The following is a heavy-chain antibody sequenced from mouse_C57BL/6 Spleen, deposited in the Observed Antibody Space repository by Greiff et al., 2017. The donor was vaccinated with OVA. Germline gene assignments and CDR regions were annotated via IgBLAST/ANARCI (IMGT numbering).Heavy chain of an antibody. Sequence: QVQLQQPGAELVKPGASVKMSCKASGYTFTSYWITWVKQRPGQGLEWIGNINPSNGGTNYNEKFKSKATLTVDKSSSTAYMQLSSLTSEDSAVYYCARSYYGSSHYYAMADWGQGTAVTVSS. V-gene: IGHV1-53*01. J-gene: IGHJ4*01. CDR1: GYTFTSYW. D-gene: IGHD1-1*01. CDR2: INPSNGGT. CDR3: ARSYYGSSHYYAMAD.